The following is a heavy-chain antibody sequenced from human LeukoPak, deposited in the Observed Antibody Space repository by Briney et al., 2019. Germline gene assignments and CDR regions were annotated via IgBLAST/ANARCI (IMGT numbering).Heavy chain of an antibody. J-gene: IGHJ4*02. CDR1: GGSFTSSSYY. CDR2: IYYSGST. Sequence: SETLSLTCTVSGGSFTSSSYYWGWIRQPPGKGLEWIGSIYYSGSTYYNPSLKSRVTILVDTSKNQFSLKLSSVTAADTAVYYCARYARWLCYFDSWVQGTLVTVSS. CDR3: ARYARWLCYFDS. D-gene: IGHD2-8*02. V-gene: IGHV4-39*07.